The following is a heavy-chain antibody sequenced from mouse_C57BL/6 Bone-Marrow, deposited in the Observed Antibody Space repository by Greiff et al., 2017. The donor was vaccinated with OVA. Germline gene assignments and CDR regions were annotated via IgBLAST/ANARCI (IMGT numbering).Heavy chain of an antibody. Sequence: VKLMESGAELARPGASVKLSCKASGYTFTSYGISWVKQRTGQGLEWIGEIYPRSGNTYYNEKFKGKATLTADKSSSTAYMELRSLTSEDSAVYFCALYDYDGAFDYWGQGTTLTVSS. CDR1: GYTFTSYG. D-gene: IGHD2-4*01. J-gene: IGHJ2*01. CDR2: IYPRSGNT. CDR3: ALYDYDGAFDY. V-gene: IGHV1-81*01.